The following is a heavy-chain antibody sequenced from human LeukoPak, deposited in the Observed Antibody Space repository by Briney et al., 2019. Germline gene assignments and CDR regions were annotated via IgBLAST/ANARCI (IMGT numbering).Heavy chain of an antibody. J-gene: IGHJ6*03. CDR1: GYSFTSYW. V-gene: IGHV5-51*01. D-gene: IGHD6-19*01. Sequence: GESLKISCKGSGYSFTSYWIGWVRQMPGKGLEWMGIIYPGDSDTRYSPSFQGQVTISADKSISTAYLQWSSLKASDTAMYYCAMTGYSSGWAYYYMDVWGKGTTVTISS. CDR2: IYPGDSDT. CDR3: AMTGYSSGWAYYYMDV.